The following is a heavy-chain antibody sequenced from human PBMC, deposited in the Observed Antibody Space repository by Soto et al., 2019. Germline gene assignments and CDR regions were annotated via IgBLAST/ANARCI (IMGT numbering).Heavy chain of an antibody. J-gene: IGHJ6*03. CDR2: IYYSGST. V-gene: IGHV4-59*01. D-gene: IGHD3-3*01. Sequence: PSETLSLTCTVSGGSISSYYWSWIRQPPGKGLEWIGYIYYSGSTNYNPSLKSRVTISVDTSKNQFSLKLSSVTAADTAVYYCARGNDFWSGYYTKYYYMDVWGKGTTVTVSS. CDR3: ARGNDFWSGYYTKYYYMDV. CDR1: GGSISSYY.